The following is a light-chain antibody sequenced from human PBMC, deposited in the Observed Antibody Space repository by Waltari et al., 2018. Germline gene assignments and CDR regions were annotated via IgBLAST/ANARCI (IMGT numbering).Light chain of an antibody. V-gene: IGKV1-39*01. CDR3: QQSYITAYT. CDR1: QSISTS. Sequence: IAMTQSPSSLSASVGDRVTIPCRASQSISTSLNWYQQIPGKAPKLLIYLASSLQSGVPSRFSGSGSGTDFSLTISSLQPEDFATYYCQQSYITAYTFGQGTKVEIQ. CDR2: LAS. J-gene: IGKJ2*01.